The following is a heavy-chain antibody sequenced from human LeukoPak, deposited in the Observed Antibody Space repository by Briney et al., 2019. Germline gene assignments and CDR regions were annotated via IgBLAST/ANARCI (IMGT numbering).Heavy chain of an antibody. V-gene: IGHV4-34*01. CDR1: GGSFSGYY. D-gene: IGHD5-12*01. Sequence: PSETLSLTCAVYGGSFSGYYWSWIRQPPGKGLEWIGEINHSGSTNYNPSLKSRVTISVDTSKNQFSLKVASVTAADTAVYFCARGMAAAYDYNWFDAWGQGTLVTVSS. J-gene: IGHJ5*02. CDR3: ARGMAAAYDYNWFDA. CDR2: INHSGST.